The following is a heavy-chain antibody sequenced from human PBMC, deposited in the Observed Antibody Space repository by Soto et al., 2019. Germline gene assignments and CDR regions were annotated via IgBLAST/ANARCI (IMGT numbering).Heavy chain of an antibody. Sequence: EVQLLESGGGLVQPGGSLRLSCAASGFTFSSYSMSWVRQAPGKGLEWVSAISGSGGSIYYAGSVKGRFTISIDNSKSTLYLQMNSLRAEDTAVYYCAKRIGYCSGGSCTYWGQGTLVTVS. CDR2: ISGSGGSI. J-gene: IGHJ4*02. D-gene: IGHD2-15*01. CDR1: GFTFSSYS. CDR3: AKRIGYCSGGSCTY. V-gene: IGHV3-23*01.